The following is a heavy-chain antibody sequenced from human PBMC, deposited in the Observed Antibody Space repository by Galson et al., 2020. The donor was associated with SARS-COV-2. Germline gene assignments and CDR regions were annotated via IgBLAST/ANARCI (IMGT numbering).Heavy chain of an antibody. V-gene: IGHV1-2*04. J-gene: IGHJ2*01. D-gene: IGHD3-16*01. CDR2: IDPRNGAT. CDR3: ARDVGDTRNYWYCDV. Sequence: ASVKVSCKASGYSFNAHYMHWVRQAPGQGPEWMGWIDPRNGATKYAQKFKGWVTMNRDTSISTVYMDLSRLTSEDTAIYYCARDVGDTRNYWYCDVWGRGTLVIVSS. CDR1: GYSFNAHY.